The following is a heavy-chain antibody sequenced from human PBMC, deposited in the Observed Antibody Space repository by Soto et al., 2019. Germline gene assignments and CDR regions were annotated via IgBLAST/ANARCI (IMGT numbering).Heavy chain of an antibody. V-gene: IGHV3-48*02. Sequence: GGSLRLSCAASGFTFSSYSMNWVRQAPGKGLEWVSYISSSSSTIYYADSVKGRFTISRDNAKNSLYLQMNSLRDEDTAVYYCARRPADFWSGYVGYYGMDVWGQGTTVTVSS. CDR2: ISSSSSTI. D-gene: IGHD3-3*01. CDR1: GFTFSSYS. J-gene: IGHJ6*02. CDR3: ARRPADFWSGYVGYYGMDV.